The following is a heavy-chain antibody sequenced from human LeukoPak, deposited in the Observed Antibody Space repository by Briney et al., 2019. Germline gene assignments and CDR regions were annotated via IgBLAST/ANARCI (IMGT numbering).Heavy chain of an antibody. J-gene: IGHJ5*02. Sequence: GGSLRLSCAASGFTFSSYSMNWVRQAPGKGLEWVSSISSSSSYIYYADSVKGRFTISRDNAKNSLYLQMNSLRAEDTAVYYCARDGAHDILTGGEFDPWGQGTLVTVSS. CDR3: ARDGAHDILTGGEFDP. V-gene: IGHV3-21*04. D-gene: IGHD3-9*01. CDR1: GFTFSSYS. CDR2: ISSSSSYI.